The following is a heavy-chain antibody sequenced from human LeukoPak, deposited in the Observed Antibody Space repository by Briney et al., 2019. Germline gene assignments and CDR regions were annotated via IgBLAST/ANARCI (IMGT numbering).Heavy chain of an antibody. CDR3: ATSATYYFDY. V-gene: IGHV3-23*01. CDR1: GFTFSDYY. J-gene: IGHJ4*02. CDR2: ISGSGGST. Sequence: GGSLRLTCAASGFTFSDYYMSWIRQAPGKGLEWVSGISGSGGSTYYADSLKGHFTISRDNSKNTLYLQMNSLRAEDTAVYYCATSATYYFDYWGQGTLVTVSS.